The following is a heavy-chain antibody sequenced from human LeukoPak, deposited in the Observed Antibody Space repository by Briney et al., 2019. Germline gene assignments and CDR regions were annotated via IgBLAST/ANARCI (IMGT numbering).Heavy chain of an antibody. CDR1: GFSFDDYG. Sequence: GGSLRLSCAASGFSFDDYGMHWVRQVPGKGLEWVSGVNWNGGSRNYADSVRGRFTISRDNAKNSLYLQMNSLRAEDTALYYCARDEGSSYNWFDPWGQGTLVTVSS. CDR3: ARDEGSSYNWFDP. J-gene: IGHJ5*02. V-gene: IGHV3-20*04. CDR2: VNWNGGSR.